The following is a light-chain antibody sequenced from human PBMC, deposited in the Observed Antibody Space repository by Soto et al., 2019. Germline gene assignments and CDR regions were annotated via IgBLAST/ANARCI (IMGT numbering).Light chain of an antibody. CDR2: KTS. V-gene: IGKV1-5*03. Sequence: DIQMTQSPSTLSASVGDRVTITCRASQSTSSWLAWYQHKPGKAPKLLIYKTSTLESGVPSRFSGSGAGTEFTLTIGCLQADDFATYYCQQYSSYSYSFGQGTKLAIK. CDR3: QQYSSYSYS. J-gene: IGKJ2*03. CDR1: QSTSSW.